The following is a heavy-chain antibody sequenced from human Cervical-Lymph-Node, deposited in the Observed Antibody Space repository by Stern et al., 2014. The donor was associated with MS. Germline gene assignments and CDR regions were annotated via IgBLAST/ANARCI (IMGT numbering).Heavy chain of an antibody. Sequence: VQLVQSGAEVKKPGESLKISCKGSGYTFSNSWIGWVRQMPGRGLEWMGIIYPGDSDTRYSPSFQGQFTISADKSISTAYLQWNSLKASDTAIFYCARGSAGAGAFFDYWGQGTLVTVSS. D-gene: IGHD2-8*02. CDR3: ARGSAGAGAFFDY. CDR1: GYTFSNSW. J-gene: IGHJ4*02. CDR2: IYPGDSDT. V-gene: IGHV5-51*01.